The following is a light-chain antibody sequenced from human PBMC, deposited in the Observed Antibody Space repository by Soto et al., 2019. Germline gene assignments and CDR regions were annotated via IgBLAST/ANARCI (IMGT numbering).Light chain of an antibody. J-gene: IGKJ1*01. Sequence: EIVMTQSPATLSVSPGERATLSRRASQSVSNNLAWYQKKPGQAPRLLIYGASTRATGIPARFSGSGSGTEFTLTISSLQSEDFAFYYCQQYNNWWTFGRGTRVDIK. CDR2: GAS. CDR1: QSVSNN. CDR3: QQYNNWWT. V-gene: IGKV3-15*01.